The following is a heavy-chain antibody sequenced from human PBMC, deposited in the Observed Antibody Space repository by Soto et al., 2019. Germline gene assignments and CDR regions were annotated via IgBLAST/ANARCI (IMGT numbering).Heavy chain of an antibody. J-gene: IGHJ6*03. CDR1: GCSVSSYS. CDR3: TGGNFSCGIRATDYYYSYMDV. D-gene: IGHD2-15*01. V-gene: IGHV3-48*02. Sequence: CLRVSCAAAGCSVSSYSMNWVRQAPEKGLEWVSYISSSSSTIYYADSVKGRFTISRDNAKNSLYLQMNSLRDEDTDVYYCTGGNFSCGIRATDYYYSYMDVWGNGTTVTVSS. CDR2: ISSSSSTI.